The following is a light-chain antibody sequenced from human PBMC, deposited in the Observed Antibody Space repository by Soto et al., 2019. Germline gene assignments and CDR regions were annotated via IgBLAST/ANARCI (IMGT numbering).Light chain of an antibody. J-gene: IGKJ5*01. V-gene: IGKV3-11*01. CDR2: DAS. Sequence: EIVMTQSPATLSVSPGERATLSFRASQSVSSYLAWYQQRPGQAPRLLIYDASNRATGIPARFSGSESGTVLFRSISVLEQQHVVVNFWQSGCDWFLTFGRGTRLEIK. CDR1: QSVSSY. CDR3: QSGCDWFLT.